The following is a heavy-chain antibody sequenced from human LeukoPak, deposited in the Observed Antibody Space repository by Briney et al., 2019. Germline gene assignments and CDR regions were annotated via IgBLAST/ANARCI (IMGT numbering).Heavy chain of an antibody. J-gene: IGHJ4*02. CDR1: GFTFSSYW. CDR2: ISGSGGST. V-gene: IGHV3-23*01. D-gene: IGHD3-10*01. Sequence: PGGSLRLSCAASGFTFSSYWMSWVRQAPGKGLEWVSAISGSGGSTYYADSVKGRFTISRDNSKNTLYLQMNSLRAEDTAVYYCAKVSYHYYGSGSYVLDYWGQGTLVTVSS. CDR3: AKVSYHYYGSGSYVLDY.